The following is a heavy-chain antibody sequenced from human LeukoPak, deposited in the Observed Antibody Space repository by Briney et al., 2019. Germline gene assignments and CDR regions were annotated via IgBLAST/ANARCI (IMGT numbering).Heavy chain of an antibody. CDR1: GGTFSSYA. CDR3: ARGPHYDFWSGPV. V-gene: IGHV1-69*05. J-gene: IGHJ6*04. D-gene: IGHD3-3*01. Sequence: SVKVSCKASGGTFSSYAISWVRQAPGQGLEWMGGIIPIFGTANYAQKFQGRVTMTRNTSISTAYMELSSLRSEDTAVYYCARGPHYDFWSGPVWGKGTTVTVSS. CDR2: IIPIFGTA.